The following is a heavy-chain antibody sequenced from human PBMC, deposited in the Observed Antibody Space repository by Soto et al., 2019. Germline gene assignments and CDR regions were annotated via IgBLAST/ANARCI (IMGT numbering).Heavy chain of an antibody. J-gene: IGHJ6*02. V-gene: IGHV1-18*04. CDR2: ISAYNGNT. CDR3: ARGPSYCSSTSCYTILNYYYYGMDV. CDR1: GYTFTSYG. Sequence: VKVSCKASGYTFTSYGISWVRQAPGQGLEWMGWISAYNGNTNYAQKLQGRVTMTTDTSTSTAYMELRSLRSDDTAVYYCARGPSYCSSTSCYTILNYYYYGMDVWGQGTTVTVSS. D-gene: IGHD2-2*02.